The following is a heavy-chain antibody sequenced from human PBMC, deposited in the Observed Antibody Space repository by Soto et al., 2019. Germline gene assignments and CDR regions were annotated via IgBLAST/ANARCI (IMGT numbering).Heavy chain of an antibody. Sequence: SETLSLTCTVSGGSVSSGSYYWSLIRQPPGRGLEWMGYIFYSGTTNYNPSLKSRVTTSLYTSNTQFSLKLSSVTAADTAVYYCARVSIQYYSNPSGQSSFAYWGQGTLVTVSS. CDR1: GGSVSSGSYY. V-gene: IGHV4-61*01. J-gene: IGHJ4*02. CDR3: ARVSIQYYSNPSGQSSFAY. D-gene: IGHD3-22*01. CDR2: IFYSGTT.